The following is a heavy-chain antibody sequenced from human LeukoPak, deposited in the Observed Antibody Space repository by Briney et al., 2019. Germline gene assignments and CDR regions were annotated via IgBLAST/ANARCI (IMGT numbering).Heavy chain of an antibody. J-gene: IGHJ6*03. V-gene: IGHV1-69*06. D-gene: IGHD3-3*01. Sequence: GASVKVSCKASGGTFSSYAISWVRQAPGQGLEWMGGIIPIFGTANYAQKFQGRVTITADKSTSTAYMELSSLRSEDTAVYYCARDPTTIFGENPGYYYYMDVWGKGTTVTVSS. CDR3: ARDPTTIFGENPGYYYYMDV. CDR2: IIPIFGTA. CDR1: GGTFSSYA.